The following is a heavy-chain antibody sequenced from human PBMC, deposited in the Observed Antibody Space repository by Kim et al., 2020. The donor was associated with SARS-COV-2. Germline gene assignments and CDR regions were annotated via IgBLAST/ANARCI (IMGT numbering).Heavy chain of an antibody. D-gene: IGHD6-13*01. Sequence: YVKGRFTISRDNSKNTLYLQMNSLRAEDTAVYYCARVLQLAYYYYYGMDVWGQGTTVTVSS. V-gene: IGHV3-30*07. CDR3: ARVLQLAYYYYYGMDV. J-gene: IGHJ6*02.